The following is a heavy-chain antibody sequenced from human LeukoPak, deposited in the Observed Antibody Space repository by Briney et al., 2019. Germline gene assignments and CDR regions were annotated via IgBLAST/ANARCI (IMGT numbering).Heavy chain of an antibody. CDR1: GYSFTSYW. CDR2: IYSGESDT. CDR3: ARAITGTDRLVDY. D-gene: IGHD1-20*01. V-gene: IGHV5-51*01. J-gene: IGHJ4*02. Sequence: GGAPKISCKGSGYSFTSYWIGRVRPMPGKGLELMGIIYSGESDTRYSPSFQRQVTISADKSISTAYLQWSSLKASDTAMYYCARAITGTDRLVDYWGQGTLVTVSS.